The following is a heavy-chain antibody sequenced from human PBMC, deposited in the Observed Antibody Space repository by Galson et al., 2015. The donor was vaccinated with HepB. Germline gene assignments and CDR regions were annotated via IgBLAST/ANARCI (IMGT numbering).Heavy chain of an antibody. V-gene: IGHV3-20*04. J-gene: IGHJ3*02. CDR3: ARVSSRMIKGAFDI. Sequence: SLRLSCAASGFTFDDYGMSWVRQAPGKGLEWVSGINWNGGSTGYADSVKGRFTISRDNAKNSLYLQMNSLRAEDTALYYCARVSSRMIKGAFDIWGQGTMFTVSS. CDR1: GFTFDDYG. D-gene: IGHD3-22*01. CDR2: INWNGGST.